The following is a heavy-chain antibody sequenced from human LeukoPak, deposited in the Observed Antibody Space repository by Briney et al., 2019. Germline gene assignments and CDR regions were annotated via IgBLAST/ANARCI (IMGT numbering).Heavy chain of an antibody. CDR2: IIGSGGST. CDR1: GFTFSSYA. J-gene: IGHJ4*02. D-gene: IGHD1-1*01. CDR3: ARRPPASRWAIDY. V-gene: IGHV3-23*01. Sequence: GGSLRLSCAASGFTFSSYAMNWVRQAPGKGLEWVSTIIGSGGSTNYADSVKGRFTVSRDNSKNTLYLQMNSLGAEDTAVYYCARRPPASRWAIDYWGQGTRVTVSS.